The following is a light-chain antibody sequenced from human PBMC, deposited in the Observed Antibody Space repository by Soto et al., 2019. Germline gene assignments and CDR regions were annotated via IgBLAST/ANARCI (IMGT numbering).Light chain of an antibody. CDR2: EAS. J-gene: IGKJ1*01. CDR3: QKYNSYSWT. CDR1: QNINNW. Sequence: DIQMTQSPSTLSSSLGDRVTITCRGSQNINNWLAWYQQKTGKAPNILIYEASSLESGVPSRLGGSRSGTELNITISRLQPEDFATYYCQKYNSYSWTCGQGTKVDI. V-gene: IGKV1-5*03.